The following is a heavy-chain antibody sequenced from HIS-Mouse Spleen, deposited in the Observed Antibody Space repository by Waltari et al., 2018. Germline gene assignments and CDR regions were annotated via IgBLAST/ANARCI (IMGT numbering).Heavy chain of an antibody. Sequence: EVQLVESGGGLVKPGGSLRLSCAAYGSTFCTYSTNWIRQAPGKGLEWVSSISSSSSYIYYADSVKGRFTISRDNAKNSLYLQMNSLRAEDTAVYYCARAGYSSSFDYWGQGTLVTVSS. CDR2: ISSSSSYI. V-gene: IGHV3-21*01. J-gene: IGHJ4*02. CDR3: ARAGYSSSFDY. D-gene: IGHD6-6*01. CDR1: GSTFCTYS.